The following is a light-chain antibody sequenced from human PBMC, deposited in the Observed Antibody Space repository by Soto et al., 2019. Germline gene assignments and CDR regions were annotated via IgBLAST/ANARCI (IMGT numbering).Light chain of an antibody. CDR1: QDITKY. CDR3: QQYDNLPLP. CDR2: DAS. J-gene: IGKJ3*01. Sequence: DIQMTQSPSSLAASVGDRVTITCQASQDITKYLNWYQQKPGIAPKVLISDASNLETGVPPRFRGSGSGTEFTLTISGLQPEDFATYYCQQYDNLPLPFGPGTQV. V-gene: IGKV1-33*01.